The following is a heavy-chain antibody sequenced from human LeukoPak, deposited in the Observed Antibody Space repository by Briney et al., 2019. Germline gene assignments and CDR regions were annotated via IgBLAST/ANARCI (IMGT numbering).Heavy chain of an antibody. D-gene: IGHD2-21*02. CDR1: GGSISSYY. Sequence: SETLSLTCTVSGGSISSYYWSWIRQPPGKGLEWIGYIYYSGSTNYNPSLKSRVTISVDTSKNQFSLKLSSVTAADTAVYYCARDVTRYNWFDPWGQGTLVTVSS. V-gene: IGHV4-59*01. CDR3: ARDVTRYNWFDP. J-gene: IGHJ5*02. CDR2: IYYSGST.